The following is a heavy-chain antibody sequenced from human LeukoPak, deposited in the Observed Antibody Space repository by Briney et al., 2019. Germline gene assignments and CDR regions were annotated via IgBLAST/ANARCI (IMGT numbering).Heavy chain of an antibody. Sequence: GGSLRLSCAASGFTFDDYGMSWVRHAPGKGLEGVSGINWNGGSTGYADSVKGRFTISRDNAKNSLYLQINSLRAEDTALYYCAREGSMMAAFDIWGQGTMVTVSS. CDR2: INWNGGST. CDR3: AREGSMMAAFDI. D-gene: IGHD3-22*01. CDR1: GFTFDDYG. J-gene: IGHJ3*02. V-gene: IGHV3-20*04.